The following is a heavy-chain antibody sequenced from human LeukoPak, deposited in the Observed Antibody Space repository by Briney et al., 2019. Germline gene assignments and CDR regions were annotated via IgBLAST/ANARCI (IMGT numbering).Heavy chain of an antibody. CDR3: ARGPHYDFWSGLIDY. D-gene: IGHD3-3*01. V-gene: IGHV1-2*02. CDR2: INPNSGGT. CDR1: GYTFTCYY. J-gene: IGHJ4*02. Sequence: ASVKVSCKASGYTFTCYYMHWVRQAPGQGLGWMGWINPNSGGTNYAQKFQGRVTMTRDTSISTAYMELSRLRSDDPAVYYCARGPHYDFWSGLIDYWGQGTLVTVSS.